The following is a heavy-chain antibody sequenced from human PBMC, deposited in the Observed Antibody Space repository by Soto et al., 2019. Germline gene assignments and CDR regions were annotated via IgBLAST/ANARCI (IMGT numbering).Heavy chain of an antibody. J-gene: IGHJ6*02. CDR3: ARDYYGMDV. Sequence: SETLSLTCTVSGGSISSGGYPWTWIRQSPGKGLEWIGYTYQSGSAYYNPSLKSRVTISVDRSKNQFSLNLTSVTAADTAVYYCARDYYGMDVWGQGTTVTVSS. CDR1: GGSISSGGYP. CDR2: TYQSGSA. V-gene: IGHV4-30-2*06.